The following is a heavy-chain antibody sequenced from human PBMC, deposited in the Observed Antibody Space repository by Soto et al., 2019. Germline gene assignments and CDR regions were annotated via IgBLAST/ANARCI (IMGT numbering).Heavy chain of an antibody. CDR3: ASDLADYYDDSNNPYKAFDI. Sequence: QVHLVQSGAEVKKPGASVKVSCKASGYTFTNYYIHWVRQAPGQGLEWMGMINPRGYRTTYPQKFQGRATMTTDTSTSTVHMELSSLRSEDTAVYYCASDLADYYDDSNNPYKAFDIWGQGTMVTVSS. V-gene: IGHV1-46*03. J-gene: IGHJ3*02. CDR1: GYTFTNYY. CDR2: INPRGYRT. D-gene: IGHD3-22*01.